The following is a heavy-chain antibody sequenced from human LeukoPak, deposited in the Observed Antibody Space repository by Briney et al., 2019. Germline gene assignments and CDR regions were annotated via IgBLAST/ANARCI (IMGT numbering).Heavy chain of an antibody. D-gene: IGHD3-9*01. Sequence: SVKVSRKASGGTFSSYAISWVRQAPGQGLEWMGGIIPIFGTANYAQKFQGRVTITADESTSTAYMELSSLRSEDTAVYYCASYDIYPPHRFDPWGQGTLVTVSS. CDR1: GGTFSSYA. CDR3: ASYDIYPPHRFDP. V-gene: IGHV1-69*01. CDR2: IIPIFGTA. J-gene: IGHJ5*02.